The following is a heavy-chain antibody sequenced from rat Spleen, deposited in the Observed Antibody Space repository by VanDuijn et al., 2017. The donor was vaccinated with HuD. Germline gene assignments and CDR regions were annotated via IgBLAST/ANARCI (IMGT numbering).Heavy chain of an antibody. J-gene: IGHJ3*01. CDR3: ATGPRILRLDWFAY. D-gene: IGHD1-6*01. CDR1: GFTFSNYG. V-gene: IGHV5-25*01. CDR2: ISFDGGST. Sequence: EVQLVESGGGLVQPGRSMRLSCEASGFTFSNYGMAWVRQAPKKGLEWVAFISFDGGSTSYRNSVKGRCTISRDNAKSTLYLQMDSLRSEDTATYYCATGPRILRLDWFAYWGQGTLVTVSS.